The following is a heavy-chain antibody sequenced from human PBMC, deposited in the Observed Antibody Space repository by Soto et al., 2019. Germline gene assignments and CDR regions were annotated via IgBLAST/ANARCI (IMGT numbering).Heavy chain of an antibody. V-gene: IGHV4-34*01. Sequence: QVQLQQWGAGLLKPSETLSLTCAVYGGSFSGYYWSWIRQPPGKGLEWIGEINHSGSTNYNPSLKRRVTISLDTSKTLFSLKLSSVTAADTAVYYCARERGVLLWFGEPWFDPWGQGTLVTVSS. J-gene: IGHJ5*02. CDR3: ARERGVLLWFGEPWFDP. D-gene: IGHD3-10*01. CDR2: INHSGST. CDR1: GGSFSGYY.